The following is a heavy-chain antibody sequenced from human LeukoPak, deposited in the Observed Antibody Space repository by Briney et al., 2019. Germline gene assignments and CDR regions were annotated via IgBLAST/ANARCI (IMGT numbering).Heavy chain of an antibody. D-gene: IGHD3-10*01. CDR2: IYSGGST. Sequence: GGPLRLSCAASGFTVSSNYMSWVRQAPGKGLEWVSVIYSGGSTYYPDSVKGRFTISRDNSKNTLYLQMNSLRAEDTAVYYCARDGIISPFDYWGQGTLVTVSS. CDR3: ARDGIISPFDY. CDR1: GFTVSSNY. V-gene: IGHV3-66*02. J-gene: IGHJ4*02.